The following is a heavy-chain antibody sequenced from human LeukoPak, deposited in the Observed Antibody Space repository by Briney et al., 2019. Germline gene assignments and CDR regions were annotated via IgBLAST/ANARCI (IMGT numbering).Heavy chain of an antibody. CDR2: IYYSGST. J-gene: IGHJ3*02. CDR1: GGSVSSGSYY. V-gene: IGHV4-61*01. D-gene: IGHD4-23*01. Sequence: PSETLSLTCTVSGGSVSSGSYYWSWIRQPPGKGLEWIGYIYYSGSTNCNPSVKSRVAMSVDTSKKQFSLKLSSLTAADTAVYYCARGGTAVIAPYAFDIWGQGTMVTVSS. CDR3: ARGGTAVIAPYAFDI.